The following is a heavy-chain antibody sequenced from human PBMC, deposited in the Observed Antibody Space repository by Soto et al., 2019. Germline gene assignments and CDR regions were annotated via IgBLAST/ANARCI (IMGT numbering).Heavy chain of an antibody. CDR2: IYYSGST. J-gene: IGHJ4*02. CDR1: GGSISSYY. V-gene: IGHV4-59*01. Sequence: PSETLSLTCTVSGGSISSYYWSWIRQPPGKGLEWIGYIYYSGSTNYNPSLKSRVTISVDTSKNQFSLKLSSVTAADTAVYYCARGGIPLGGVGLYCGGDCYSESPFDCWGQGTLVTVSS. CDR3: ARGGIPLGGVGLYCGGDCYSESPFDC. D-gene: IGHD2-21*02.